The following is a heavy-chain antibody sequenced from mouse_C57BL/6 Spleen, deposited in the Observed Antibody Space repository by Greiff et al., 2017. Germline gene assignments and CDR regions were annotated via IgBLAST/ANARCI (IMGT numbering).Heavy chain of an antibody. CDR2: IYPGDGDT. Sequence: QVQLQQSGAELVKPGASVKISCKASGYAFRRYWMNWVKQRPGKGLEWIGQIYPGDGDTNYNGKFKGKATLTADKSSSTAYMQLSSLTSEDSAVYFCARRNDYGGYYFDYWGQGTTLTVSS. CDR3: ARRNDYGGYYFDY. V-gene: IGHV1-80*01. CDR1: GYAFRRYW. D-gene: IGHD2-4*01. J-gene: IGHJ2*01.